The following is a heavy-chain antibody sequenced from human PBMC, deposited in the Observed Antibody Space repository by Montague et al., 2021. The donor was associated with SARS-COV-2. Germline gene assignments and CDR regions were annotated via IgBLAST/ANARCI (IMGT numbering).Heavy chain of an antibody. CDR2: ISNDGSNK. Sequence: SLRLSCAASGFYFSYAMHWVRQAPGTGLEWVALISNDGSNKHYADSVKGRFTVSRDNSKNTLYLQMNSLRAEDTAVYYCARESASFYDGGYFDYWGPGTLVTVSS. J-gene: IGHJ4*02. V-gene: IGHV3-30*04. CDR3: ARESASFYDGGYFDY. CDR1: GFYFSYA. D-gene: IGHD2-2*01.